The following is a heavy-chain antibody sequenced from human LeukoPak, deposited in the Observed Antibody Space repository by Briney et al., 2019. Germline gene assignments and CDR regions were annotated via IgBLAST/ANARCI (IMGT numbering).Heavy chain of an antibody. V-gene: IGHV4-39*02. CDR1: GGSISSSSYY. CDR3: ARDSSGWSPYY. Sequence: PSETLPLTCTVSGGSISSSSYYWGWIRQPPGKGLEWIGSIYYSGSTYYNPSLKSRVTISVDTSKNQFSLKLSSVTAADTAVYYCARDSSGWSPYYWGQGTLVTVSS. D-gene: IGHD6-19*01. J-gene: IGHJ4*02. CDR2: IYYSGST.